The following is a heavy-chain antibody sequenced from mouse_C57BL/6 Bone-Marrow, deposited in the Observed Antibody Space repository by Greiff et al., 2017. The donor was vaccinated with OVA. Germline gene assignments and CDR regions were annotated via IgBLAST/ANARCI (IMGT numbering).Heavy chain of an antibody. CDR1: GYTFTSYW. J-gene: IGHJ2*01. CDR2: INPCSGYT. V-gene: IGHV1-7*01. CDR3: AREDPYYYYFDY. Sequence: QVQLQQSGAELAKPGASVKLSCKASGYTFTSYWMHWVKQRPGQGLEWIGYINPCSGYTKYNEKFKDKAILTADKSSSTAYMQLSSLTYDSSAVYDCAREDPYYYYFDYWGQGTTLTVSS. D-gene: IGHD1-1*01.